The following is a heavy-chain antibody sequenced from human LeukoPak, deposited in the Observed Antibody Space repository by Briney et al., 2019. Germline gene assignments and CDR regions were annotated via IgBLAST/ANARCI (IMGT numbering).Heavy chain of an antibody. D-gene: IGHD5-18*01. J-gene: IGHJ4*02. Sequence: PGGSLRLSCAVSGFSVSNSYMSWVRQAPGKGLEWVSVIYSGGTTYYADSVKGRFTISRGNSKNTLYLQMNSLRGEDTALYYCARLYSYAFDYWGQGTLVTVSS. CDR2: IYSGGTT. CDR1: GFSVSNSY. CDR3: ARLYSYAFDY. V-gene: IGHV3-53*01.